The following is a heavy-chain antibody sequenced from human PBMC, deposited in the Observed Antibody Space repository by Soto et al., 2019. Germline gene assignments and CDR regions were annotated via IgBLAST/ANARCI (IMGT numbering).Heavy chain of an antibody. CDR3: AREVYSSSWSDY. Sequence: GGSPRLSCAASGFTFSVYYMSWIRQAPGKGLEWVSYISSSGSTIYYADSVKGRFTISRDNAKNSLYLQMNSLRAEDTAVYYCAREVYSSSWSDYWGQGTLVTVSS. D-gene: IGHD6-13*01. J-gene: IGHJ4*02. CDR2: ISSSGSTI. CDR1: GFTFSVYY. V-gene: IGHV3-11*01.